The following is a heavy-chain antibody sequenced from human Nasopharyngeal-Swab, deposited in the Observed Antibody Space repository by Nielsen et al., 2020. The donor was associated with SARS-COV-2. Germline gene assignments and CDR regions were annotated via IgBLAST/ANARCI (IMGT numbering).Heavy chain of an antibody. J-gene: IGHJ6*03. D-gene: IGHD4-23*01. CDR2: IYYSGST. Sequence: WIRQPPGKGLEWTGYIYYSGSTNYNPSLKSRVTISVDTSKNQFSLKLSSVTAADTAVYYCARVAVVTPYYYYYMDVWGKGTTVTVSS. CDR3: ARVAVVTPYYYYYMDV. V-gene: IGHV4-59*01.